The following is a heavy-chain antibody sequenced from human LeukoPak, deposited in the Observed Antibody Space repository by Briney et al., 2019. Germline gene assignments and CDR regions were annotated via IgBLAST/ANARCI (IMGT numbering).Heavy chain of an antibody. D-gene: IGHD2-8*02. J-gene: IGHJ5*02. CDR2: IYPADSAA. Sequence: PGESLKISCKASGYSFTTYWIGWVRQMPGKGLEWMGIIYPADSAAHYSPSFQGQVTISADKSISTAYLQWSSLKASDTAMYYCARVGRYGWYNWFDPWGQGTLVTVSS. CDR1: GYSFTTYW. CDR3: ARVGRYGWYNWFDP. V-gene: IGHV5-51*01.